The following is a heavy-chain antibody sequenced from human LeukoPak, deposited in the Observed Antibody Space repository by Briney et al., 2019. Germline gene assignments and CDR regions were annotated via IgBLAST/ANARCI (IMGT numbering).Heavy chain of an antibody. V-gene: IGHV3-53*01. CDR1: GFTVSSNY. Sequence: PGGSLRLSCAASGFTVSSNYMSWVRQAPGKGLEWVSVIYSGGSTYYADSVTGRFTISRDNSKNTLYLQMNSLRAEDTAVYYCAKGTTMVRGVIITFDDWGQGTLVTVSS. CDR3: AKGTTMVRGVIITFDD. D-gene: IGHD3-10*01. J-gene: IGHJ4*02. CDR2: IYSGGST.